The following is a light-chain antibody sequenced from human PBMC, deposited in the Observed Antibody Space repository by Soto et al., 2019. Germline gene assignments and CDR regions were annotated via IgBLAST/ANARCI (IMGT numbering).Light chain of an antibody. Sequence: DIQMTQSPSSLSASVGDRFTITCRASQSISNYLNWFQQIPGNPPRLLIYAASTLQGGVPSRFSVRGSGTDFTLTISSLQPEDFATYYCQQTYSSPATFGKGTKVEI. CDR2: AAS. V-gene: IGKV1-39*01. J-gene: IGKJ1*01. CDR1: QSISNY. CDR3: QQTYSSPAT.